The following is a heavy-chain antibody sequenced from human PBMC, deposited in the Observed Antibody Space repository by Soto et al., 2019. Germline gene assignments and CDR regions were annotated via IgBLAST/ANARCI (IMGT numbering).Heavy chain of an antibody. Sequence: GASVKVSCKASGGTFSSYAISWVRQAPGQGLEWMGGIIPIFGTANYAQKFQGRVTITADKSTSTAYMELSSLRSEDTAVYYCARDLGYYDSSGYYNWFDPWGQGTLVTVSS. CDR1: GGTFSSYA. V-gene: IGHV1-69*06. CDR2: IIPIFGTA. J-gene: IGHJ5*02. D-gene: IGHD3-22*01. CDR3: ARDLGYYDSSGYYNWFDP.